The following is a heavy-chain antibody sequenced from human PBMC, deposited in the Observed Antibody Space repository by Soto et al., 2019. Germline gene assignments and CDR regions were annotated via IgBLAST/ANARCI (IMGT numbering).Heavy chain of an antibody. Sequence: PSETLSLTCAVSGYSISSGYYWGWIRQPPGKGLEWIGSIYHSGSTYYNPSLKSRVTISVDTSKNQFSLKLSSVTAADTAVYYCASTVTTGDDRQFDYWGQGTLVTVSS. CDR3: ASTVTTGDDRQFDY. V-gene: IGHV4-38-2*01. D-gene: IGHD4-4*01. CDR1: GYSISSGYY. CDR2: IYHSGST. J-gene: IGHJ4*02.